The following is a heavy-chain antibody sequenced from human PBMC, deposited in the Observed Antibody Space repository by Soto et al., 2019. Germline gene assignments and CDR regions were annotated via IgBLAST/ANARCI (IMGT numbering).Heavy chain of an antibody. J-gene: IGHJ6*02. CDR3: AREGMDYGSGTWFV. Sequence: ASVKVSCKASGGTFSSYAISWVRQAPGQGLEWMGGIIPIFGTANYAQKFQGRVTITADKSTSTAYMELSSLRSEDTAVYYCAREGMDYGSGTWFVWGQGTTVTVS. D-gene: IGHD3-10*01. CDR2: IIPIFGTA. V-gene: IGHV1-69*06. CDR1: GGTFSSYA.